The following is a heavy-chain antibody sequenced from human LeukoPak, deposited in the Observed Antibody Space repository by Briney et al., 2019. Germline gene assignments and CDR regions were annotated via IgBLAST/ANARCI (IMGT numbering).Heavy chain of an antibody. J-gene: IGHJ5*02. CDR3: ARVVRGDNNWFDP. CDR1: GYTFTTYG. Sequence: ASVKVSCKASGYTFTTYGITWVRQAPGQGLEWMGWISAHNGNTNYAQKLQGRVSMTTDTSTSTAYVELRSLRSDDTAVYYCARVVRGDNNWFDPWGQGTLVTVSS. D-gene: IGHD3-10*01. CDR2: ISAHNGNT. V-gene: IGHV1-18*01.